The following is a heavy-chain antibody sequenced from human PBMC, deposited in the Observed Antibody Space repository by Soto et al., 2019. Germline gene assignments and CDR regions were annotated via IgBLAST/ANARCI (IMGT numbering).Heavy chain of an antibody. V-gene: IGHV3-30-3*01. D-gene: IGHD4-4*01. Sequence: GGSLRLSCAASGFTFSSYAMHWVRQAPGKGLEWVAVISYDGSNKYYADSVKGRFTISRDNSKNTLYLQMNSLRAEDTAVYYCARGGPGTTVIDAFDIWGQGTMVTVS. CDR2: ISYDGSNK. CDR1: GFTFSSYA. CDR3: ARGGPGTTVIDAFDI. J-gene: IGHJ3*02.